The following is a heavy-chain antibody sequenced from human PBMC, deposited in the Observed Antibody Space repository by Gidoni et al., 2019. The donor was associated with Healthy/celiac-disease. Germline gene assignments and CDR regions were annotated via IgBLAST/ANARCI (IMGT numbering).Heavy chain of an antibody. J-gene: IGHJ4*02. CDR2: IYPSDSDI. CDR1: GYSFATYW. Sequence: EVQLVQSGAEVKKSGESLKISCTVSGYSFATYWIGWVRQKPGKGLEWMGIIYPSDSDIRYNPSFQGQVTVSADKSISTAYLQWSSLKASDTAMYYCATLRYGNGWYYGDFDYWGQGTLVTVSS. CDR3: ATLRYGNGWYYGDFDY. V-gene: IGHV5-51*01. D-gene: IGHD6-19*01.